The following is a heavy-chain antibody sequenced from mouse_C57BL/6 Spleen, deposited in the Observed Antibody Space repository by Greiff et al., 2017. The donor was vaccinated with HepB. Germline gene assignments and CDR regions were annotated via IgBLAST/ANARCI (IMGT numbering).Heavy chain of an antibody. CDR3: ARKGFQDYYGSSYGDY. Sequence: QVQLKQSGAELARPGASVKLSCKASGYTFTSYGISWVKQRTGQGLEWIGEIYPRSGNTYYNEKFKGKATLTADKSSSTAYMELRSLTSEDSAVYFCARKGFQDYYGSSYGDYWGQGTTLTVSS. CDR1: GYTFTSYG. CDR2: IYPRSGNT. D-gene: IGHD1-1*01. J-gene: IGHJ2*01. V-gene: IGHV1-81*01.